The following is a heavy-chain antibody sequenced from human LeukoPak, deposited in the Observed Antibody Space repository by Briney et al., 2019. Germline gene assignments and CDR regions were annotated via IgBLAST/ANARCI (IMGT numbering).Heavy chain of an antibody. D-gene: IGHD3-16*01. Sequence: GASVRVSCKASGYSFTSYYIHWVRQAPGQGLEWMGMINPNYGGTAYAQMFKGGVTLTRDTSTSTVYMELSSLKSEDTAVYFCARDQGRTADYVWGTYFDYWGQGAPVTVSS. CDR3: ARDQGRTADYVWGTYFDY. CDR1: GYSFTSYY. V-gene: IGHV1-46*01. J-gene: IGHJ4*02. CDR2: INPNYGGT.